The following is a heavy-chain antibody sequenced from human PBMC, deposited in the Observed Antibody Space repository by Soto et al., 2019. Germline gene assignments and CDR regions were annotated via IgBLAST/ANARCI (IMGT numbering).Heavy chain of an antibody. J-gene: IGHJ5*01. V-gene: IGHV1-3*01. CDR3: ARSLYPSPPPFDP. Sequence: ASVKVSCKASGYTFTSYAMHWVRQAPGQRLEWMGWINAGNGNTKYSQKFQGRVTITGDKSTSTAYLELSSLTSEDTAVYYCARSLYPSPPPFDPRGQGTLVTVSS. CDR2: INAGNGNT. CDR1: GYTFTSYA.